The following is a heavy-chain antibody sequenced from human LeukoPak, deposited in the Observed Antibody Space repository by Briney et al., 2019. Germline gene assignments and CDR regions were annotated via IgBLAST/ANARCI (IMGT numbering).Heavy chain of an antibody. CDR3: ARGITVARVWYYFDY. CDR2: LYSDYST. V-gene: IGHV3-66*01. J-gene: IGHJ4*02. D-gene: IGHD3-10*01. Sequence: GGSLRLSCAASGFTVSSNYMTWVRQAPGKRLEGVPVLYSDYSTYYADFVKGRFIISRDDSKNTLYLQMNSLRAEDTAVYYCARGITVARVWYYFDYWGQGALVTVSS. CDR1: GFTVSSNY.